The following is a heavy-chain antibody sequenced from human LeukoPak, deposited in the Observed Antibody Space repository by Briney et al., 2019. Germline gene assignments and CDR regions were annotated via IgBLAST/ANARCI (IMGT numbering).Heavy chain of an antibody. CDR3: ARARRYYYYGSGSYLDFDY. CDR2: ISAYNGNT. J-gene: IGHJ4*02. V-gene: IGHV1-18*01. D-gene: IGHD3-10*01. Sequence: ASVKVSCKASRYTFTSYGISWVRQAPGQGLEWMGWISAYNGNTNYAQKFQGRVTMTTDTSTSTAYMELRSLRSDDTAVYYCARARRYYYYGSGSYLDFDYWGQGTLVTVSS. CDR1: RYTFTSYG.